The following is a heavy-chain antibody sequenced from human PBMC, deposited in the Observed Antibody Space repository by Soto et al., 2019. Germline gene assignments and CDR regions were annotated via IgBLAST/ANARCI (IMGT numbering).Heavy chain of an antibody. CDR1: GFTFSSYG. V-gene: IGHV3-30*18. J-gene: IGHJ4*02. CDR3: AKDLHYYDSSGPFDY. Sequence: QMQLVESGGGVVQPGRSLRLSCAASGFTFSSYGMHWVRQAPGKGLEWVAVISYDGSNKYYADSVKGRFTISRDNSKNTLYLQMNSLRAEDTAVYYCAKDLHYYDSSGPFDYWGQGTLVTVSS. D-gene: IGHD3-22*01. CDR2: ISYDGSNK.